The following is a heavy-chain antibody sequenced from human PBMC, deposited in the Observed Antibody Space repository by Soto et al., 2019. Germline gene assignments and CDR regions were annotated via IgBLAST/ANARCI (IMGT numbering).Heavy chain of an antibody. CDR1: GYTFTSYG. V-gene: IGHV1-18*01. CDR2: ISAYNGNT. CDR3: ARVPHPSVAGTPPFDY. J-gene: IGHJ4*02. D-gene: IGHD6-19*01. Sequence: QVQLVQSGAEVKKPGASVKVSCKASGYTFTSYGISWVRQAPGQGLEWMGWISAYNGNTNYAQKLQGRVTMTTDTXTXTAYMELRSLRSDDTAVYYCARVPHPSVAGTPPFDYWGQGTLVTVSS.